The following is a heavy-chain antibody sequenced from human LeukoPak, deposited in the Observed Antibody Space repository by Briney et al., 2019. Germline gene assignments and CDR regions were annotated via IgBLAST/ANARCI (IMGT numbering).Heavy chain of an antibody. V-gene: IGHV3-23*01. Sequence: GGSLRLSCAASGFTFSSYAMSWVRQAPGKGLEWVSAISGSGGSTYYADSVKGRFTISRDNPKNTLYLQMNSLRAEDTAVYYCATIPASYVSRNSHYYFDYWGQGTLVTVSS. CDR2: ISGSGGST. D-gene: IGHD4-23*01. CDR3: ATIPASYVSRNSHYYFDY. J-gene: IGHJ4*02. CDR1: GFTFSSYA.